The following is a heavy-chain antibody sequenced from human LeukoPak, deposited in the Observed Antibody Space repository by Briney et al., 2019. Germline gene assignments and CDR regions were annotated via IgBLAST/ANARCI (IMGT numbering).Heavy chain of an antibody. CDR2: ISSSGSTI. D-gene: IGHD1-26*01. J-gene: IGHJ4*02. Sequence: PGGSLRLSCAASGFTFSSYEMNWVRQAPGKGLEWVSYISSSGSTIYYADSVKGRLTISRDNAKNSLYLQMNSLRAEDTAVYYCARDRGATYAWDYWGQGTLVTVSS. V-gene: IGHV3-48*03. CDR3: ARDRGATYAWDY. CDR1: GFTFSSYE.